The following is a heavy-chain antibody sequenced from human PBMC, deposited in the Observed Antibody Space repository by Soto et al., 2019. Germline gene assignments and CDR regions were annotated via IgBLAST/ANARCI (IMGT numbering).Heavy chain of an antibody. J-gene: IGHJ6*02. CDR3: AKDITKGLPFHFYHGMDV. V-gene: IGHV3-9*01. CDR1: GFTFQEYA. Sequence: EVQLVESGGGLVQPGRALRLSCAASGFTFQEYAVHWVRQAPGRGLEWVSGISWNSASIGYADSVRGRFTISRDNAKDSLFLQMDSLRAEDTALYYCAKDITKGLPFHFYHGMDVWGQGTPVTVSS. CDR2: ISWNSASI. D-gene: IGHD3-16*01.